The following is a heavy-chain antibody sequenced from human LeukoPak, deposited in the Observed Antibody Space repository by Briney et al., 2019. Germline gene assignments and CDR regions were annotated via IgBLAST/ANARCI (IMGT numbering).Heavy chain of an antibody. D-gene: IGHD3-3*01. Sequence: GASVKVSCKASGYTFTSHGISWVRQAPGQGLEWMGWISSYNANTNYAQKFQGRVTMTTDTSTSTAYLELRSLRSDDTAVYYCARDPAANYDFWRGYYQGYYCGMDVWGQGTTVTVSS. J-gene: IGHJ6*02. V-gene: IGHV1-18*01. CDR2: ISSYNANT. CDR3: ARDPAANYDFWRGYYQGYYCGMDV. CDR1: GYTFTSHG.